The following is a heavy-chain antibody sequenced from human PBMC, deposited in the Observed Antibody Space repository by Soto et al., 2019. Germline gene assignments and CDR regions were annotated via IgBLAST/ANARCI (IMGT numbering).Heavy chain of an antibody. V-gene: IGHV5-51*01. CDR3: ARLKYCSSTSCYLFSGFDY. CDR2: IYPGDSDT. J-gene: IGHJ4*02. CDR1: GYSFTSYW. D-gene: IGHD2-2*01. Sequence: GESLKISCKGSGYSFTSYWIGWVRQMPGKGLEWMGIIYPGDSDTRYSPSFQGQVTISADKSISTAYLQWSSLKASDTAMYYCARLKYCSSTSCYLFSGFDYWGQGTLVTVSS.